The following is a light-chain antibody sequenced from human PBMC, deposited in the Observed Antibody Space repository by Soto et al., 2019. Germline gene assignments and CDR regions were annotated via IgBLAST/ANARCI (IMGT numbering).Light chain of an antibody. CDR1: SSNIGSNT. V-gene: IGLV1-44*01. CDR3: AAWDDSLNGYV. CDR2: SNH. Sequence: QSVLTQPPSASGTPGQRVTISCSGSSSNIGSNTVNWYQHLPGTAPKLLIYSNHQRPSGVPDRCSGSKSGTSASLAISGLQSEDEADYYCAAWDDSLNGYVFGTGTKLTVL. J-gene: IGLJ1*01.